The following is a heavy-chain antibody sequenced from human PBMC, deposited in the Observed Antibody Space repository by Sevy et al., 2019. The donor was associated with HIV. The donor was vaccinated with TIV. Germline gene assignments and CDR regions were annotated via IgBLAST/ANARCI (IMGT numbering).Heavy chain of an antibody. V-gene: IGHV3-23*01. CDR1: GFTFSNYA. Sequence: GGSLRLSCAASGFTFSNYAMSWVRQAPGKGLEWVSVISGSGGSTYYADSVKGRFTISRDNSKNTLYVQMNSLRAEDTAVYYWAKEGVDNYYDSSEYQGAGGDFDYWGQGTLVTVSS. J-gene: IGHJ4*02. D-gene: IGHD3-22*01. CDR3: AKEGVDNYYDSSEYQGAGGDFDY. CDR2: ISGSGGST.